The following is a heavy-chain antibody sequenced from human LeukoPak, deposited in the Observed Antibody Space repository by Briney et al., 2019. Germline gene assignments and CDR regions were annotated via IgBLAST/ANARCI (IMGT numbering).Heavy chain of an antibody. CDR1: GFSFSSYS. CDR3: ARHSSSWYWKFSSNWFDP. D-gene: IGHD6-13*01. Sequence: GGSLRLSCAASGFSFSSYSMNWVRQAPGKGLEWVSSISGRSNYIYYADSVKGRFTISRDNAKNSLYLQMNSLRAEDTAVYYCARHSSSWYWKFSSNWFDPWGQGTLVTVSS. J-gene: IGHJ5*02. V-gene: IGHV3-21*01. CDR2: ISGRSNYI.